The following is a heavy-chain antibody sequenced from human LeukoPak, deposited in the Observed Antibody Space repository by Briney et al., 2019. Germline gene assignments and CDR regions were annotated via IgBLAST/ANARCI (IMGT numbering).Heavy chain of an antibody. V-gene: IGHV3-7*03. J-gene: IGHJ4*02. CDR2: INQDGTEK. CDR3: ARGPLIAAAGTW. Sequence: QPGGSLRLSCAASGFTFSSYWMSWVRQAPGEGLEWVAKINQDGTEKAYVNSVRGRFTISRDNAKNSLSLQMNSLRAEDTAVYYCARGPLIAAAGTWWGQGTLVTVSS. CDR1: GFTFSSYW. D-gene: IGHD6-13*01.